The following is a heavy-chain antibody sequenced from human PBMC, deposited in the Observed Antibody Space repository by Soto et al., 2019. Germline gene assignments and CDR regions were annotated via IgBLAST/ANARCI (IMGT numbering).Heavy chain of an antibody. J-gene: IGHJ4*01. CDR1: GFTFSDHY. D-gene: IGHD1-26*01. CDR3: ARDSGKGAYFDY. V-gene: IGHV3-72*01. CDR2: IRNKANSYTT. Sequence: EVQLVESGGGLVQPGGSQRLSCAASGFTFSDHYMDWVRQAPGKGLEWVGRIRNKANSYTTDYAASVKGRITISRDDSKDSLYLKMNSLKTEDTAIYYCARDSGKGAYFDYWGHGTLATVSS.